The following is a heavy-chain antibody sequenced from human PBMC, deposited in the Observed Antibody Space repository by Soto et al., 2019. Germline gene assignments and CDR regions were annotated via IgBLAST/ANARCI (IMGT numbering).Heavy chain of an antibody. CDR3: ARGPIAAAGTLDY. CDR2: INQSEST. D-gene: IGHD6-13*01. CDR1: GGSFSGYY. V-gene: IGHV4-34*01. J-gene: IGHJ4*02. Sequence: SETLSLTCAVYGGSFSGYYWSWIRQPPGKGLEWIGEINQSESTNYNPSLKSRVTISVDTSKNHFSLKLSSVTAADTAVYYCARGPIAAAGTLDYWGQGTLVTVSS.